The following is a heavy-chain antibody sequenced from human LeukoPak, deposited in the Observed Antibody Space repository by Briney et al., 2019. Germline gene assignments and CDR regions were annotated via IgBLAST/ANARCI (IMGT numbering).Heavy chain of an antibody. J-gene: IGHJ4*02. CDR2: ISGSGGST. CDR1: GFTFSSYA. V-gene: IGHV3-23*01. D-gene: IGHD5-24*01. CDR3: AREGRRDGYSNFDY. Sequence: GGSLRLSCAASGFTFSSYAMSWVRQAPGKGLEWVSAISGSGGSTYYADSVKGRFTISRDNAKNTLYLQMNSLRAEDTAVYYCAREGRRDGYSNFDYWGQGTLVTVSS.